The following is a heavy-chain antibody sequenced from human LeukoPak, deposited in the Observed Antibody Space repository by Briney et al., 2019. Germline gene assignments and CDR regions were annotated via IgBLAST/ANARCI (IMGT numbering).Heavy chain of an antibody. Sequence: PGGSLRLSCAASGFTFSHYYMSWIRQAPGKGLEWVSYISSSGRTIYYADSVKGRFTISRDNAKNSLYLQMNSLRAEDTAVYYCARDQDDYGDYNWFDPWGQGTLVTVSS. D-gene: IGHD4-17*01. J-gene: IGHJ5*02. CDR3: ARDQDDYGDYNWFDP. V-gene: IGHV3-11*04. CDR2: ISSSGRTI. CDR1: GFTFSHYY.